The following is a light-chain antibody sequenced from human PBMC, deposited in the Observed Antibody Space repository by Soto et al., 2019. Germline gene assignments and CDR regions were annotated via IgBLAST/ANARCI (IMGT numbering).Light chain of an antibody. V-gene: IGKV2-28*01. CDR2: LGS. CDR1: QSLLYSDGNTY. J-gene: IGKJ1*01. CDR3: MQALQAPRT. Sequence: DFVLTQSPLSLPVTPGEPASISCKSSQSLLYSDGNTYLDWYLQKPGHSPQLLTSLGSNRASGVPDRFSGSGSRTDFTLKISRVEAEDVGVYYCMQALQAPRTFGQGTKVEIK.